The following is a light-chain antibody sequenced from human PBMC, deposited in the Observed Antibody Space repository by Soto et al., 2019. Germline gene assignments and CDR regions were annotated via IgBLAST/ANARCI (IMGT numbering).Light chain of an antibody. CDR2: DGS. V-gene: IGLV2-23*01. Sequence: QSALTQPASVSGSPGQSITISCTGTSSDVGNYNLVSWYQHHPGKALKLMIYDGSKRPSGVSNRFSGSKSGNTASLTISGLQAEDECDYYCCSYATTSTYVFGTGTQLTVL. J-gene: IGLJ1*01. CDR3: CSYATTSTYV. CDR1: SSDVGNYNL.